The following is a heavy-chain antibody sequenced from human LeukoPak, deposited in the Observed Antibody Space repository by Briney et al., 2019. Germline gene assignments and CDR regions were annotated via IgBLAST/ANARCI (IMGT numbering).Heavy chain of an antibody. CDR3: ARDYDFWSGSYYYGMDV. V-gene: IGHV4-31*03. CDR1: GGSVSSGSYY. CDR2: IYYSGST. D-gene: IGHD3-3*01. Sequence: SETLSLTCTVSGGSVSSGSYYWSWIRQHPGKGLEWIGYIYYSGSTYYNPSLRSRVTISVDTSKNQFSLKLSSVTAADTAVYYCARDYDFWSGSYYYGMDVWGQGTTVTVSS. J-gene: IGHJ6*02.